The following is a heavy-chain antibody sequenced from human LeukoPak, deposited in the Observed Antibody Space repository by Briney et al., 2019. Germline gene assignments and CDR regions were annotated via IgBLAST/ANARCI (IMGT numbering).Heavy chain of an antibody. Sequence: GESLKISCKHSGYNFASQWIGWVRQMPGKGLEWMGIINPGNSDIVYTPSFQGQVSFSADKSTSTVFLQWGSLKASDTAMYYCSTRPFSDTSPVAWRQGTLVTVSA. CDR3: STRPFSDTSPVA. J-gene: IGHJ5*02. CDR2: INPGNSDI. V-gene: IGHV5-51*01. CDR1: GYNFASQW. D-gene: IGHD3-22*01.